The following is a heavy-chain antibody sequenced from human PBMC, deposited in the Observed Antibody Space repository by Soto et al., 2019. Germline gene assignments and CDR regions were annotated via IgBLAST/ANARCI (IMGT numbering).Heavy chain of an antibody. CDR2: IFSNDEK. CDR3: ARILFGRSVAGGYFYMDV. V-gene: IGHV2-26*01. J-gene: IGHJ6*03. D-gene: IGHD6-19*01. CDR1: GFTLSNGKVG. Sequence: HVTLNESGPVLVKPTETLTLTCSVSGFTLSNGKVGVSWIRQPAGKALEWLAHIFSNDEKSYRTSLKSRLTISEYTSKSQVVLTMTNVDPVDTATYYCARILFGRSVAGGYFYMDVWGKGTTVTVSS.